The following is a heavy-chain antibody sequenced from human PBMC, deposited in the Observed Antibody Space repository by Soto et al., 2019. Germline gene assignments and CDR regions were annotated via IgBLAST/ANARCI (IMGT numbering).Heavy chain of an antibody. CDR1: GGSFSGYY. J-gene: IGHJ4*02. Sequence: PSETLSLTCAVYGGSFSGYYWSWIRQPPGKGLERIGEINHSGSTNYNPSIKSRVTISVDTSKNQFSMKLSSVTAADTAVYYCAREAFEGDFDYWGQGTLVTVSS. CDR2: INHSGST. D-gene: IGHD3-16*01. CDR3: AREAFEGDFDY. V-gene: IGHV4-34*01.